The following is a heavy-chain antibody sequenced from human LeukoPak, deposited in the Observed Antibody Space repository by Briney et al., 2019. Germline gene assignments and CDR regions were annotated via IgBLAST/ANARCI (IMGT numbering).Heavy chain of an antibody. CDR2: IYSGGST. CDR1: GFTVSSNY. CDR3: AREHDYGDYRVWDY. V-gene: IGHV3-66*01. J-gene: IGHJ4*02. Sequence: TGGSLRLSCAAPGFTVSSNYMSWVGQAPGKGLEWVSVIYSGGSTCYAASVKGRFTISRDNSKNTLYLQMNSLTAEDTAVYYCAREHDYGDYRVWDYWGQGTLVTVSS. D-gene: IGHD4-17*01.